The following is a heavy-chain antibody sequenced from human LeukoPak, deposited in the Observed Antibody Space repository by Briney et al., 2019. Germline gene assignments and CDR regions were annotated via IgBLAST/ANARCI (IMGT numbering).Heavy chain of an antibody. D-gene: IGHD5-24*01. Sequence: SQTLSLTCAISGDDVSSNSAVWNWIRQSPSRGLEWLGRTYYRSKWYNDYAKSVKSRLTINPDTSKNQFSLQLNSVTPEDTAVHFCATSDSYNSFPHWGQGTLVTVSS. J-gene: IGHJ4*02. CDR2: TYYRSKWYN. CDR3: ATSDSYNSFPH. CDR1: GDDVSSNSAV. V-gene: IGHV6-1*01.